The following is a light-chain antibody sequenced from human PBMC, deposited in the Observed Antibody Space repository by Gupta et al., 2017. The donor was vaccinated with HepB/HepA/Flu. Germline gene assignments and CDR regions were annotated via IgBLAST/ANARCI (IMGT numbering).Light chain of an antibody. CDR2: YDS. J-gene: IGLJ1*01. V-gene: IGLV3-21*04. Sequence: SYVLTQPPSVSVAPGTTARITCGGNNIGSKSVHWYQQKPGQAPVLVIYYDSDRPSGIPERFSGSNSGNTATLTISRVEAGDEADYYCQVWDSSSDHPRVFGTGTKVTVL. CDR1: NIGSKS. CDR3: QVWDSSSDHPRV.